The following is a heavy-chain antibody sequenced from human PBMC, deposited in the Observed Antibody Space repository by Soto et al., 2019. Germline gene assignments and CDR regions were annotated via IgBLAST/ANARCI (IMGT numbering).Heavy chain of an antibody. CDR3: ARSRIAAAGGGFDP. V-gene: IGHV3-7*04. CDR1: GFTFSSYW. Sequence: EVQLVESGGGLVQPGGSLRLSCAASGFTFSSYWMSWVRQAPGKGLEWVANIKQDGREKYYVDSVKGRFTISRDNAKNTLYLQMHSLRAEDTAVYYCARSRIAAAGGGFDPWGQGTLVTVSS. J-gene: IGHJ5*02. CDR2: IKQDGREK. D-gene: IGHD6-13*01.